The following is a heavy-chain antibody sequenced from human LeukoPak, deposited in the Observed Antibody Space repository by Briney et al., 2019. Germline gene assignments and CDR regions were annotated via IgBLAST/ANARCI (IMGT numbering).Heavy chain of an antibody. CDR2: IRGADGNT. Sequence: GASVKVSCKASGYTFSNYGINWVRHAPGQGLEWMGWIRGADGNTKFAQKFQGRVTMTTDTSTSTAYMELRSLRSEDTAVYFCARGAPLLQYFEWLPYYYYMDVWGIGTTVTISS. CDR3: ARGAPLLQYFEWLPYYYYMDV. D-gene: IGHD3-9*01. J-gene: IGHJ6*03. CDR1: GYTFSNYG. V-gene: IGHV1-18*01.